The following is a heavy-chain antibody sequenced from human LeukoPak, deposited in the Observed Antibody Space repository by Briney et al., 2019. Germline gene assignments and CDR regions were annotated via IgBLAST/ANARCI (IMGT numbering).Heavy chain of an antibody. Sequence: PSQTLSLTCTVSGGSISSGGYYWSWIRQHPGKGLEWIGYIYYSGSTYYNPSLKSRVTISVDTSKNQFSLKLSSVTAADTAVYYCARKQWVPYYFDYWGQGTLVTVSS. D-gene: IGHD6-19*01. V-gene: IGHV4-31*03. CDR2: IYYSGST. CDR3: ARKQWVPYYFDY. CDR1: GGSISSGGYY. J-gene: IGHJ4*02.